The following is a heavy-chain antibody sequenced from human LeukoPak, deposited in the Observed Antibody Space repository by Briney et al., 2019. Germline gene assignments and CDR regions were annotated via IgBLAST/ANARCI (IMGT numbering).Heavy chain of an antibody. J-gene: IGHJ4*02. CDR3: AKDIGDIVVVVAATRIYNY. CDR1: GFTFSSYA. Sequence: PGGSLRLSCAASGFTFSSYAMSWVRQAPGKGLEWVSAISGSGGSTYYADSVKGRFTISRDNSKNTLYLQMNSLGAEDTAVYYCAKDIGDIVVVVAATRIYNYWGQGTLVTVSS. V-gene: IGHV3-23*01. CDR2: ISGSGGST. D-gene: IGHD2-15*01.